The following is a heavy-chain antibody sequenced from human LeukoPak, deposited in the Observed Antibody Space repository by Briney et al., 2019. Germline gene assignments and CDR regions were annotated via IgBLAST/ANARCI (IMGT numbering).Heavy chain of an antibody. CDR1: GYTFTSYY. Sequence: GASVKVSCKASGYTFTSYYMHWVRQAPGQGLEWMGIINPSGGSTSYAQKFQGRVTMTRDTSTSTVYMELSSLRSEDTAVYYCAIAGGSREAFDIWGQGTMVTVSS. V-gene: IGHV1-46*01. D-gene: IGHD1-26*01. CDR2: INPSGGST. CDR3: AIAGGSREAFDI. J-gene: IGHJ3*02.